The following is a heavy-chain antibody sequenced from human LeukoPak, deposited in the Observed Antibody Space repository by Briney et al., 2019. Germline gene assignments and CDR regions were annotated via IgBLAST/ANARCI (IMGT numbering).Heavy chain of an antibody. J-gene: IGHJ4*02. CDR1: GGSISSSSYY. V-gene: IGHV4-39*01. CDR3: ARKGRGPYGSVNGYFDY. D-gene: IGHD3-10*01. CDR2: IYYSGTT. Sequence: SETLSLTCTVSGGSISSSSYYWGWIRQPPGKGLEWIGSIYYSGTTYYNPSLKSRVTISVDTSKTQFSLKLSSVTAADTAVYYCARKGRGPYGSVNGYFDYWGQGTLVTVSS.